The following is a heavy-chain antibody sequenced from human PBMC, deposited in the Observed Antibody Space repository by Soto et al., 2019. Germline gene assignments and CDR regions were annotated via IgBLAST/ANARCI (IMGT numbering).Heavy chain of an antibody. CDR1: VYISTSYW. J-gene: IGHJ4*02. Sequence: PVESLKLSCTGSVYISTSYWIGWLRQMPGKGLEWMWIIYPGDSDTRYSPSFQGQVTISADKSISTAYLQWSSLKASDTAMYYCARLGMATMLADYWGQGTLVTVSS. CDR3: ARLGMATMLADY. CDR2: IYPGDSDT. V-gene: IGHV5-51*01. D-gene: IGHD5-12*01.